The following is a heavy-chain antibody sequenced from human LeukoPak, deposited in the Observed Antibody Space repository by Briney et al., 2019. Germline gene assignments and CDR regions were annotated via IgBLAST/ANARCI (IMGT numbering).Heavy chain of an antibody. CDR1: GFSFTNYA. CDR2: ISNDGSDT. Sequence: AGGSLRLSCAVSGFSFTNYAMHWVRQVPGRGPEWVAVISNDGSDTSYADSVMGRFTISRDNSKNMLFLQMNSLRVEDTSIYYCARDKFPVVPAAMYYMDVWGQGTTVTVSS. V-gene: IGHV3-30*03. CDR3: ARDKFPVVPAAMYYMDV. D-gene: IGHD2-2*01. J-gene: IGHJ6*03.